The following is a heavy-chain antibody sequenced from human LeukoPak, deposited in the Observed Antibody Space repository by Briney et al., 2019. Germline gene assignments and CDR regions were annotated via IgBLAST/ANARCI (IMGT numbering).Heavy chain of an antibody. V-gene: IGHV3-48*03. J-gene: IGHJ4*02. Sequence: GGSLRLSCAASGFTFSSYEMKWVRQAPGKGLERGSYISSSGSTIYYADSVKGRFTISRDNAKNALYLQMNSLRAEDTAVYYCARGYSGYDPIPFFDYWGQGTLVTVSS. CDR1: GFTFSSYE. CDR3: ARGYSGYDPIPFFDY. CDR2: ISSSGSTI. D-gene: IGHD5-12*01.